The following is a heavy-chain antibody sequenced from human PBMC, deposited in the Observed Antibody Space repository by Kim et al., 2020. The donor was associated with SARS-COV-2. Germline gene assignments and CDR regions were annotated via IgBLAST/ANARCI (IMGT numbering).Heavy chain of an antibody. V-gene: IGHV4-34*01. D-gene: IGHD6-13*01. CDR1: GGSFSGYY. Sequence: SETLSLTCAVYGGSFSGYYWSWIRQPPGKGLEWIGEINHSGSTNYNPSLKSRVTISVDTSKNQFSLKLSSVTAADTAVYYCARGLRGSSWYVVNWFDPWGQGTLVTVSS. CDR2: INHSGST. J-gene: IGHJ5*02. CDR3: ARGLRGSSWYVVNWFDP.